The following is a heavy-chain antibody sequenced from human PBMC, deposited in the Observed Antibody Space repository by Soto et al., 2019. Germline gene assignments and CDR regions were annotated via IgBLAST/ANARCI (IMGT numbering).Heavy chain of an antibody. CDR1: GYGFTTYG. V-gene: IGHV1-18*01. J-gene: IGHJ4*02. D-gene: IGHD1-1*01. CDR3: ARRRYGDY. CDR2: ISAHNGNT. Sequence: QVHLVQSGAEVKKPGASVKVSCKGSGYGFTTYGITWVRQAPGQGLEWMAWISAHNGNTNYAQKLQGRVTVTRDTSTSTAYMKLRSLRSDDTAVYYCARRRYGDYWGQGALVTVSS.